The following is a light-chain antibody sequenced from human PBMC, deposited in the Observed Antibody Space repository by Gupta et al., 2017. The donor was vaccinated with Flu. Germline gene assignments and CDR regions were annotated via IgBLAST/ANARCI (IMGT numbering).Light chain of an antibody. Sequence: DIQITQSPSSRSASVGDRVTISCRASRPIGRYLSWYQHKIGKAPQLLIYGASTLQIGVLSRLSGIGCGSEYSIPINSRQQADYAAYYCQQHVPTPPWTFGRGTKVEIK. CDR1: RPIGRY. V-gene: IGKV1-39*01. CDR2: GAS. CDR3: QQHVPTPPWT. J-gene: IGKJ1*01.